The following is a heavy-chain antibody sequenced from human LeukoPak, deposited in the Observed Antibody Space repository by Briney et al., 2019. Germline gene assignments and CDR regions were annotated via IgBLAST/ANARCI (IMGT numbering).Heavy chain of an antibody. CDR1: GFSFSSYA. CDR2: ISGSGGST. Sequence: GGSLRLSCAASGFSFSSYAMNWVRQAPGKGLEWVSAISGSGGSTYYADSVKGRITISRDNSKNTLYLQMNSLRAEDTAVYYCAKDRASPPYYFDYWGQGTLVTVSS. V-gene: IGHV3-23*01. CDR3: AKDRASPPYYFDY. J-gene: IGHJ4*02.